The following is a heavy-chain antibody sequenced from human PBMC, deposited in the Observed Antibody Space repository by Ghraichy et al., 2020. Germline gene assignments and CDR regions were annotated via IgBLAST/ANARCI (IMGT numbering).Heavy chain of an antibody. J-gene: IGHJ4*02. CDR1: GGSISSSSYY. D-gene: IGHD3-3*01. CDR3: ASPYYDFWSGQDY. CDR2: IYYSGST. V-gene: IGHV4-39*01. Sequence: SETLSLTCTVSGGSISSSSYYWGWIRQPPGKGLEWIGSIYYSGSTYYNPSLKSRVTISVDTSKNQFSLKLSSVTAADTAVYYCASPYYDFWSGQDYWGQGTLVTVSS.